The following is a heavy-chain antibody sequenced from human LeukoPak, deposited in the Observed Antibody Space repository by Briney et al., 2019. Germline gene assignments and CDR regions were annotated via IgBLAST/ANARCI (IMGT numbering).Heavy chain of an antibody. CDR1: GGSISSYY. D-gene: IGHD6-19*01. CDR2: IYYSGST. Sequence: SETLPLTCTVSGGSISSYYWSWIRQPPGKGLEWIGYIYYSGSTNYNPSLKSRVTISVDTSKNQFSLKLSSVTAADTAVYYCARQHRIAVAVNYFDYWGQGTLVTVSS. V-gene: IGHV4-59*08. CDR3: ARQHRIAVAVNYFDY. J-gene: IGHJ4*02.